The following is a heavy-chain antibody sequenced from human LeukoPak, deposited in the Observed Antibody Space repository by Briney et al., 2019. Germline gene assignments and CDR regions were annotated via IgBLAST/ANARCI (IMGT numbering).Heavy chain of an antibody. D-gene: IGHD6-13*01. CDR3: ARDRAIAAAGTGTFDY. V-gene: IGHV4-39*07. CDR2: IYYSGST. J-gene: IGHJ4*02. Sequence: SETLSLTCTVSGGSISSSSYYWGWIRQPPGKGLEWIGSIYYSGSTYYNPSLKSRVTISVDTSNNQFSLKLSSVTAADTAVYYCARDRAIAAAGTGTFDYWGQGTLVTVSS. CDR1: GGSISSSSYY.